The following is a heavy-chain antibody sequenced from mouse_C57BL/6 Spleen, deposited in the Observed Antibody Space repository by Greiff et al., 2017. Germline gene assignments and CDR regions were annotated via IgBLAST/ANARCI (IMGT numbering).Heavy chain of an antibody. CDR1: GFNIKHTY. D-gene: IGHD1-1*01. V-gene: IGHV14-3*01. J-gene: IGHJ4*01. CDR2: IDPANGNT. CDR3: ARNYGSSYYAMDD. Sequence: EVQLQQSVAELVRPGASVKLSCTASGFNIKHTYMHWVKQRPEPGLAWIGRIDPANGNTKYAPKFQGKATITADTSANTAYLQLSSLTSEDTAIYYCARNYGSSYYAMDDWGKGTSVTVSA.